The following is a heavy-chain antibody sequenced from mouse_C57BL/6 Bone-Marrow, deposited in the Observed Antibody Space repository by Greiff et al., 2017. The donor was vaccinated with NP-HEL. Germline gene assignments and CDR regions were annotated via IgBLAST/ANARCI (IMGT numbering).Heavy chain of an antibody. J-gene: IGHJ1*03. CDR3: ARLETVVATLNWYFDV. CDR1: GYTFTSYW. Sequence: QVQLQQPGAELVKPGASVKLSCKASGYTFTSYWMHWVKQRPGRGLEWIGRIDPNSGGTKYNEKFKSKATLTVDKPSSTAYMQLSSLTSEDSAVYYCARLETVVATLNWYFDVWGTGTTVTVSS. V-gene: IGHV1-72*01. D-gene: IGHD1-1*01. CDR2: IDPNSGGT.